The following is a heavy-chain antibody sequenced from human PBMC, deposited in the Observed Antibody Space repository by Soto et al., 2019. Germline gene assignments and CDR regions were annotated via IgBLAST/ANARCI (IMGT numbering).Heavy chain of an antibody. V-gene: IGHV3-23*01. CDR3: AKDEGVVVSGPLGY. J-gene: IGHJ4*02. Sequence: EVQLLESGGGLVQPGGSLRLSCAASGFTFSTYAMSWVRQAPGKWLEWVSAISGSGDITYYADSVKGRFTISRDNSKNTLYLQLNSLRAEDTAVYYCAKDEGVVVSGPLGYWGQGTLLTVSS. D-gene: IGHD3-22*01. CDR1: GFTFSTYA. CDR2: ISGSGDIT.